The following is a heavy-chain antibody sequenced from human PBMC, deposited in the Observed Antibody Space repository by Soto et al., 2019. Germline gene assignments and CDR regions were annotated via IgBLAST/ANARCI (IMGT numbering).Heavy chain of an antibody. CDR2: ISYDGSNK. J-gene: IGHJ4*02. V-gene: IGHV3-30*18. Sequence: GGSLRLSCAASGFTFSSYGMHWVRQAPGKGLEWVAVISYDGSNKYYADSVKGRFTISRDNSKNTLYLQMNSLRAEDTAVYYCAKDPPPTYSSGWYYFDYWGQGTLVTVSS. D-gene: IGHD6-19*01. CDR3: AKDPPPTYSSGWYYFDY. CDR1: GFTFSSYG.